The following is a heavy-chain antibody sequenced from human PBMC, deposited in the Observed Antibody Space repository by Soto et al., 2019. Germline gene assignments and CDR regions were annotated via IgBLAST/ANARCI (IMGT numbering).Heavy chain of an antibody. D-gene: IGHD1-26*01. CDR1: GFTFSHYG. J-gene: IGHJ4*02. CDR2: ISYDGSNK. CDR3: ARYSGKYQGPIDY. Sequence: QVQLVESGGGVVQPGRSLRLSCAASGFTFSHYGIHWVRQAPGKGLEWLAVISYDGSNKHYADSVKGRFTVSRDNSKNTLYLQMNRLRAEVTAVYFCARYSGKYQGPIDYWGQGTLVTVSS. V-gene: IGHV3-30*03.